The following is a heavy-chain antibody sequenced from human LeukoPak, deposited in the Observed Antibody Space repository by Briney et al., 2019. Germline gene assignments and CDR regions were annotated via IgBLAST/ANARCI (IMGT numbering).Heavy chain of an antibody. Sequence: ASVKVSCKASGYTFTSYDINWVRQATGQGLEWMGWMNPNSGNTGCAQKFQGRVTMTRNTSISTAYMELSSLSSEDTAVYYCARAVYCSSTSCRYYYYGMDVWGQGTTVTVSS. J-gene: IGHJ6*02. V-gene: IGHV1-8*01. CDR3: ARAVYCSSTSCRYYYYGMDV. CDR1: GYTFTSYD. D-gene: IGHD2-2*01. CDR2: MNPNSGNT.